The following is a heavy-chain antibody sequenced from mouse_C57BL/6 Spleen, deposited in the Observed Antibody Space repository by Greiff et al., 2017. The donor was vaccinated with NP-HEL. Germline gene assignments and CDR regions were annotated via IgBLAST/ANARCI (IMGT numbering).Heavy chain of an antibody. J-gene: IGHJ2*01. D-gene: IGHD1-1*01. CDR2: IDPEDGET. V-gene: IGHV14-2*01. CDR3: ARDGLLLFDY. CDR1: GFNIKDYY. Sequence: VQLQQSGAELVKPGASVKLSCTASGFNIKDYYMHWVKQRTEQGLEWIGRIDPEDGETKSAPKFQGKATITADKSSNTAYLQLSSLTSEDTAVYYCARDGLLLFDYWGQGTTLTVSS.